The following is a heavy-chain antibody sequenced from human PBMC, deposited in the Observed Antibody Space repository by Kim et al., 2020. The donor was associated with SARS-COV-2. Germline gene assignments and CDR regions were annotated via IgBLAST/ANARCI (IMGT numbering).Heavy chain of an antibody. V-gene: IGHV4-34*01. CDR1: GGSFSGYY. D-gene: IGHD3-10*01. J-gene: IGHJ6*02. Sequence: SETLSLTCAVYGGSFSGYYWSWIRQPPGKGLEWIGEINHSGSTNYNPSLKSRVTISVDTSKNQFSLKLSSVTAADTAVYYCASENRGADGMDVWGQGTTVTVSS. CDR3: ASENRGADGMDV. CDR2: INHSGST.